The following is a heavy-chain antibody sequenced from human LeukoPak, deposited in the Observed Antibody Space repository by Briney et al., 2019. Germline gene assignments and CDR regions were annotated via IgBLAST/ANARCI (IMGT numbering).Heavy chain of an antibody. CDR2: INHSGYT. CDR1: GVSFNDYY. J-gene: IGHJ4*02. CDR3: TRMTTGHDY. Sequence: SETLSLTCAVSGVSFNDYYWSWVRQTPGKGLEWIGGINHSGYTNDSPSLKSRVTISIDTSRKQFSLNLRSVTVADTGIYYCTRMTTGHDYWGQGTLVTVSS. D-gene: IGHD4-17*01. V-gene: IGHV4-34*01.